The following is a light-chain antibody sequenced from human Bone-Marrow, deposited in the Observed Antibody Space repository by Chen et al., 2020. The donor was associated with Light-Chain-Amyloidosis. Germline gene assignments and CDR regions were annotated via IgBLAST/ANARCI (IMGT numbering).Light chain of an antibody. CDR3: QSANSNGTYRM. CDR2: RDT. V-gene: IGLV3-25*03. CDR1: AWPIQY. J-gene: IGLJ3*02. Sequence: SFELTQPPSVSVSPGQTARITCSGHAWPIQYAYWYSQRPGQAPFLIIYRDTERSSGVPERFSGSTSGTTVTLTISEVRAEDEADYYSQSANSNGTYRMFGGGTKLTV.